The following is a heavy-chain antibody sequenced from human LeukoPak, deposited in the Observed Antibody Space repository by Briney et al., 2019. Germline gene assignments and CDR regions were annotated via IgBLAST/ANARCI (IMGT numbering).Heavy chain of an antibody. CDR1: GGTFSSYA. Sequence: GASVRVSCKASGGTFSSYAISWVRQAPGQGLEWMGGIIPIFGTANYAQKFQGRVTITTDESTSTAYMELSSLRSEDTAVYYCARGRVDIVATINSYYYYMDVWGKGTTATVSS. CDR3: ARGRVDIVATINSYYYYMDV. J-gene: IGHJ6*03. CDR2: IIPIFGTA. D-gene: IGHD5-12*01. V-gene: IGHV1-69*05.